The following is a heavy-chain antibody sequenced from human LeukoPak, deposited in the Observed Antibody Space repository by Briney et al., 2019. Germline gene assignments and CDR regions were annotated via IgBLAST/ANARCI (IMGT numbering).Heavy chain of an antibody. V-gene: IGHV3-73*01. CDR3: TRRAKDDSSGYYST. CDR2: VRSKPNSYAT. D-gene: IGHD3-22*01. Sequence: GGSLRLSCAASGFTFSGSALHWVRQASGKGLEWVGRVRSKPNSYATAYAASVKGRFIIFRDDSKNTAYLQMNSLKTEDTAVYYCTRRAKDDSSGYYSTWGLGTLVTVSS. CDR1: GFTFSGSA. J-gene: IGHJ5*02.